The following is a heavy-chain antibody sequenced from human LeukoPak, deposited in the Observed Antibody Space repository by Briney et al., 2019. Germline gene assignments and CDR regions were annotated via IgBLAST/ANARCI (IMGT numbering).Heavy chain of an antibody. Sequence: GGSLRLSCAASGFTFSTYSMNWVRQAPGKGLEWVSSITSPVGHIYYADSLKGRITISRANDRSSLYLQMRRLRTRPTVTDYCARTGRSSGWYGFDYWGQGTLVTVSS. CDR1: GFTFSTYS. V-gene: IGHV3-21*01. D-gene: IGHD6-19*01. CDR3: ARTGRSSGWYGFDY. J-gene: IGHJ4*02. CDR2: ITSPVGHI.